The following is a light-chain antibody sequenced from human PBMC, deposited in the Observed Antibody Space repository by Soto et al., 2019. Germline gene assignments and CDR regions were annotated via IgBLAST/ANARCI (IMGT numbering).Light chain of an antibody. CDR2: DAS. CDR1: QSVSSY. Sequence: EIVLTQSPATLSLSPGERATLSCRASQSVSSYLAWYQQKPGQAPRLLIYDASNRATGIPARFSGSGSGTDFTLTISSLEPEDFAVYYFQQRSNWDLTFGGGTKVEIK. V-gene: IGKV3-11*01. CDR3: QQRSNWDLT. J-gene: IGKJ4*01.